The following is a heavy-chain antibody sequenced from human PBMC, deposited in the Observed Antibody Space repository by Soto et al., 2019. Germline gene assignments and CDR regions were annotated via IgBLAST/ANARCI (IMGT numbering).Heavy chain of an antibody. CDR1: GYTFTSYA. CDR3: ARTPQILWGSYYYYMDV. J-gene: IGHJ6*03. D-gene: IGHD3-3*01. V-gene: IGHV1-3*01. Sequence: ASVKVSCKASGYTFTSYAMHWVRQAPGQRLEWMGWINAGNGNTKYSQKFQGRVTITRDTSASTAYMELSSLRSEDTAVYYCARTPQILWGSYYYYMDVWGKGTTVTVSS. CDR2: INAGNGNT.